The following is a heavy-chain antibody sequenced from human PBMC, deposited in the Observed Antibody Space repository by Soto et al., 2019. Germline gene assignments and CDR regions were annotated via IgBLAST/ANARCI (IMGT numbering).Heavy chain of an antibody. CDR1: GFTFSSYG. V-gene: IGHV3-30*18. Sequence: GWSLRLSCTGSGFTFSSYGMHWVRQAPGKGLEWVAFISHDGSNKYYGDSMKGRIAMSRDNSKSTLYLQMSSLRAEDTAVYYCTKRRNVLRFLEWSSGMEVWGQGTTVTVSS. J-gene: IGHJ6*02. CDR3: TKRRNVLRFLEWSSGMEV. CDR2: ISHDGSNK. D-gene: IGHD3-3*01.